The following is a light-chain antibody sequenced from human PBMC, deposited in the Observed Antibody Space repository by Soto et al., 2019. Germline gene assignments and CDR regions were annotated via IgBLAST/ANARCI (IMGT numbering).Light chain of an antibody. J-gene: IGKJ2*01. CDR2: GAF. Sequence: EIVLTQSPATLSVSPGERATLSCRTSQSVGSNLAWYQQKPGQAPRLHIYGAFIRAPGFPVTFRGTGSGSEFTLTITSLQSEDGALYYCQQYDKWPYTFGQGTKVDIK. CDR3: QQYDKWPYT. CDR1: QSVGSN. V-gene: IGKV3-15*01.